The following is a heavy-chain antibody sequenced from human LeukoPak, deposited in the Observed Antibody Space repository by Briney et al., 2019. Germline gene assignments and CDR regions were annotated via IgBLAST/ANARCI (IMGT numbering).Heavy chain of an antibody. CDR2: IWYDGRTK. D-gene: IGHD6-19*01. CDR1: GFIFSNYG. J-gene: IGHJ4*02. Sequence: GGSLRLSCVVSGFIFSNYGMHWVRQAPGKGLEWMALIWYDGRTKFHADSVRGRFTISRDNSANTLYLQMSSLRVEDTAVYYCAREWGRIAVAGGPGYWGQGALVTVSS. CDR3: AREWGRIAVAGGPGY. V-gene: IGHV3-33*01.